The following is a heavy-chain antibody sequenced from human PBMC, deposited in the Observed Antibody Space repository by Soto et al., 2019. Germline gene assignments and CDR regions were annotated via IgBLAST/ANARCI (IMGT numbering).Heavy chain of an antibody. V-gene: IGHV3-30-3*01. J-gene: IGHJ4*02. D-gene: IGHD6-19*01. Sequence: QVQLVESGGGVVQPGRSLRLSCAASGFTFSSYAMHWVRQAPGKGLEWVAVISYDGSNKYYADSVKGRFTISRDNSKNTAYRQMNSLSAEGTDVYYCARESMAGTNDYWGQGTLVTVSS. CDR3: ARESMAGTNDY. CDR2: ISYDGSNK. CDR1: GFTFSSYA.